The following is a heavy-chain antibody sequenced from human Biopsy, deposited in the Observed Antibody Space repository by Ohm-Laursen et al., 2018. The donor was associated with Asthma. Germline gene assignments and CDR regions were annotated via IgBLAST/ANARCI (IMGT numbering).Heavy chain of an antibody. CDR3: ARKAGSCISRTCYSLDF. CDR2: INSVFGTT. J-gene: IGHJ4*02. V-gene: IGHV1-69*13. D-gene: IGHD2-2*01. Sequence: GASVKVFCKSLGGTFNTYVIGWVRQAPGQGLEWMGGINSVFGTTTYPQKFQDRVTITADDSTSTVYMELSSLRSEDTAVYYCARKAGSCISRTCYSLDFWGQGNLVTVSS. CDR1: GGTFNTYV.